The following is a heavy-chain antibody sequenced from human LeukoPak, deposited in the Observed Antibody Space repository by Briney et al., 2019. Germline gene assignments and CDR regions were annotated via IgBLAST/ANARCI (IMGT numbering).Heavy chain of an antibody. CDR1: GFTFSDHY. V-gene: IGHV3-11*01. Sequence: KTGGSLRLSCATSGFTFSDHYMTWIRQAPGKGLETVSYIYNGGDTIYYADSVRGRFTISRDNAESSLYLQMNSLRAEDTAVYYCARERAIAAAGTVISSVLDPWGQGTLVTVSS. J-gene: IGHJ5*02. CDR3: ARERAIAAAGTVISSVLDP. CDR2: IYNGGDTI. D-gene: IGHD6-13*01.